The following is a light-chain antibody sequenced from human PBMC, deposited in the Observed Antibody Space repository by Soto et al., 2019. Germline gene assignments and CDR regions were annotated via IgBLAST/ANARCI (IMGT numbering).Light chain of an antibody. CDR2: AAS. J-gene: IGKJ1*01. CDR3: QKNYSAPWT. Sequence: DIQMTQSPSSLSASVGDRVTITCRASQGISNYLAWYQQKPGKVPKLLIYAASTLQSGVPSRFSGSGSGTDFTLTSSSLQPEDGATYCWQKNYSAPWTCGQGTKVEIK. V-gene: IGKV1-27*01. CDR1: QGISNY.